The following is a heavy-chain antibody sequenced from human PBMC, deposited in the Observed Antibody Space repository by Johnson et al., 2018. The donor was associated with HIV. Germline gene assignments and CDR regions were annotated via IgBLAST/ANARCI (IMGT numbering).Heavy chain of an antibody. CDR2: ISSSGSTI. Sequence: QVQLVESGGGVVRPGGSLRLSCAASGFTFSDYYMSWIRQAPGKGLEWFSYISSSGSTIYYADSVKGRFTVSRDNAKNLLYLQMNSLRAEDTALYYCARGVLLWFRELSSLNDAFDIWGQGTMVTVSS. D-gene: IGHD3-10*01. J-gene: IGHJ3*02. V-gene: IGHV3-11*01. CDR3: ARGVLLWFRELSSLNDAFDI. CDR1: GFTFSDYY.